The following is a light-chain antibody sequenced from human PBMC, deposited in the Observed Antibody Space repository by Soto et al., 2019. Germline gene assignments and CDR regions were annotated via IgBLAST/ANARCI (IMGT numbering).Light chain of an antibody. CDR1: QTIDNT. CDR2: DAS. V-gene: IGKV3-15*01. J-gene: IGKJ1*01. Sequence: EIVMTQSPATLSLSPGERATLSCRASQTIDNTLAWYQRKPGQAPRLLIYDASTRATGVPARFSGSGSGTEFTLTITRLEAEDFAVYYCQQYGSSPETFGQGTKVDIK. CDR3: QQYGSSPET.